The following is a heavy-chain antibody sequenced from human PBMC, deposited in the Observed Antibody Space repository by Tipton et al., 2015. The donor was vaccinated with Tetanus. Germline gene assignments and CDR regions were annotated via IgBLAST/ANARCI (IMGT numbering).Heavy chain of an antibody. D-gene: IGHD3/OR15-3a*01. CDR3: GRGRGLGPHEYFEH. CDR1: GYTFTHYG. J-gene: IGHJ5*02. CDR2: ISPFNENV. Sequence: QLVQSGAEVKKPGASVKVSCKASGYTFTHYGVNWVRQAPGQGLEWMGWISPFNENVKYAEKFQGRLTMTTDRSTATVYMDWRSLRSDDTAVYYCGRGRGLGPHEYFEHWGQGTLVTVSS. V-gene: IGHV1-18*01.